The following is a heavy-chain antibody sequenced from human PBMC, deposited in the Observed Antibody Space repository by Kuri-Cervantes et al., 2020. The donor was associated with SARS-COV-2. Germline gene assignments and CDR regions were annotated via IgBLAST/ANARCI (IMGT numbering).Heavy chain of an antibody. D-gene: IGHD1-26*01. CDR2: FDPEVGET. CDR3: ATPWGVGATLGGSHWYFDL. V-gene: IGHV1-24*01. CDR1: GYTITELS. J-gene: IGHJ2*01. Sequence: ASVNDSCKVSGYTITELSMHWVRQAPGKGLEWMGGFDPEVGETIYAQKFQGRVTMTEDTSTVTVYMELSSLRSEDTAAYYCATPWGVGATLGGSHWYFDLWGRGTLVTVSS.